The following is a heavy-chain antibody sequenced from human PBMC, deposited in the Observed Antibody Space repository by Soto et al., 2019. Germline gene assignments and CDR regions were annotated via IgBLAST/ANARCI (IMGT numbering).Heavy chain of an antibody. CDR3: ARDSAGPNYTSGWYVGYYYYYGMDV. V-gene: IGHV4-34*01. Sequence: SETLSLTCAVYGGSVSGYYWSGIRQPPGKGLEGFGEINHSGSTNYNPSLKSRVTISVDTSKNQFSLKLRSVTAADTAVYYCARDSAGPNYTSGWYVGYYYYYGMDVWGQGTTVT. J-gene: IGHJ6*02. D-gene: IGHD6-19*01. CDR1: GGSVSGYY. CDR2: INHSGST.